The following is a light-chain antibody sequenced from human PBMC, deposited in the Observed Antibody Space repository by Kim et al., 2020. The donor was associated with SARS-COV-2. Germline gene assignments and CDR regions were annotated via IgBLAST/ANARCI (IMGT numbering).Light chain of an antibody. J-gene: IGLJ3*02. CDR1: SGHSSYA. CDR3: QTWGTGIG. Sequence: QLVLTQSPSASASLGASVKLTCTLSSGHSSYAIAWHQQQPEKGPRYLMKLNSDGSHSKGDGIPHRFSGSSSGAERYLTISSLQSEDEADYYCQTWGTGIGFGGGTQLTVL. CDR2: LNSDGSH. V-gene: IGLV4-69*01.